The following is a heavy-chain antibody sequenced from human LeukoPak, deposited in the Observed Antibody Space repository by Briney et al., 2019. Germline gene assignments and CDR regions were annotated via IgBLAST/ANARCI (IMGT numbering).Heavy chain of an antibody. CDR1: GYTFTSYG. V-gene: IGHV1-18*04. Sequence: GASVTVSCKASGYTFTSYGISWVRQAPGQGLEWMGWISAYNGNTNYAQKLQGRVTMTTDTSTSTAYMELRSLRSDDTAVYYCARGRIVGATLYYFDYWGQGTLVTVSS. D-gene: IGHD1-26*01. CDR2: ISAYNGNT. J-gene: IGHJ4*02. CDR3: ARGRIVGATLYYFDY.